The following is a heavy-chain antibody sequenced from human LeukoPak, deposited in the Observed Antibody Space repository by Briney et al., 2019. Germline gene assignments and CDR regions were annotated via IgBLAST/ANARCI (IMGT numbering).Heavy chain of an antibody. Sequence: GGSLRLSCAAAVFMLSNYAIHWVRQAPRKGLEWVAVISFHRVSTYADSVKGRFAISRDTSQSTLYLQMNSLSTDDTAVYFCARAFYEGSGTNPYLFYWGHGTLVSVSS. CDR3: ARAFYEGSGTNPYLFY. CDR2: ISFHRVST. D-gene: IGHD3-10*01. V-gene: IGHV3-30*09. CDR1: VFMLSNYA. J-gene: IGHJ4*01.